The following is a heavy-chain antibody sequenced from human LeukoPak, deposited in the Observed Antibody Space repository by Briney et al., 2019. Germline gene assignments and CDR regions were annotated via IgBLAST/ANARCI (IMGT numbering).Heavy chain of an antibody. D-gene: IGHD3-16*01. J-gene: IGHJ4*02. Sequence: ASVKVSCKASGYTFTGYYMHWVRQAPGQGLEWMGRINPNSGGTNYAQKFQGRVTMTRDTSISTAYMELSRLRSDDTAVYYCARARNYDYVWGSYGGYWGQGTLVTVSS. CDR3: ARARNYDYVWGSYGGY. CDR2: INPNSGGT. CDR1: GYTFTGYY. V-gene: IGHV1-2*06.